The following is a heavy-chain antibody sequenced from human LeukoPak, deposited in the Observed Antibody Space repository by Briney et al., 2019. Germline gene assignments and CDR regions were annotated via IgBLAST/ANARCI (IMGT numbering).Heavy chain of an antibody. CDR1: GYTLTELS. Sequence: ASVKVSCKVSGYTLTELSMYWVRQRPGKGLEWMGSFDPVDGKTIYAQKFQGRVTMTEDTSTDTAYMELSSLRSEDTAVYYCATGTTGWLDYWGQGTLVTVSS. CDR3: ATGTTGWLDY. J-gene: IGHJ4*02. CDR2: FDPVDGKT. D-gene: IGHD1-1*01. V-gene: IGHV1-24*01.